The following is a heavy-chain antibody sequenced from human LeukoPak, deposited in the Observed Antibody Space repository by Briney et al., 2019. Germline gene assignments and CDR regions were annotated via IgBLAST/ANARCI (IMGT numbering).Heavy chain of an antibody. Sequence: SETLSLTCTVSGGSISSYYWSWIRQPPGKGLEWIGYIYYSGSTNYNPSLKSRVTISVDTSKNQFSLKLSSVTAADTAVYYCASSNVLLWFGEFYYFDYWGQGTLVTVSS. CDR3: ASSNVLLWFGEFYYFDY. J-gene: IGHJ4*02. CDR2: IYYSGST. V-gene: IGHV4-59*08. D-gene: IGHD3-10*01. CDR1: GGSISSYY.